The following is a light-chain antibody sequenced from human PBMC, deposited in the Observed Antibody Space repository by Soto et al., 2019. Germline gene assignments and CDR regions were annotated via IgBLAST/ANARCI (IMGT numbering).Light chain of an antibody. J-gene: IGLJ1*01. CDR1: SSDVGGYNY. CDR2: EVS. CDR3: SSYGGYNNVV. V-gene: IGLV2-8*01. Sequence: QSALAQPPSASGSPGQSVTISCTGTSSDVGGYNYVSWFQQHPGEAPKLIIHEVSQRPSGVPDRFSGSKSGNTASLTVSGLQAEDEGTYYCSSYGGYNNVVFGTGTKVTVL.